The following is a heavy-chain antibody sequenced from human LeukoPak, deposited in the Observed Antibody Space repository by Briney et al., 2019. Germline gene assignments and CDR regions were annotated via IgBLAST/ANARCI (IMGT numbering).Heavy chain of an antibody. D-gene: IGHD2-2*01. V-gene: IGHV1-69*05. CDR3: ARDTYCSSTSCYWSAYYYYYMDV. Sequence: SVKVSCKASGGTFSSYAISWVRQAPGQGLEWMGGIIPIFGTANYAQKLQGRVTMTTDTSTSTAYMELRSLRSDDTAVYYCARDTYCSSTSCYWSAYYYYYMDVWGKGTTVTVSS. CDR1: GGTFSSYA. CDR2: IIPIFGTA. J-gene: IGHJ6*03.